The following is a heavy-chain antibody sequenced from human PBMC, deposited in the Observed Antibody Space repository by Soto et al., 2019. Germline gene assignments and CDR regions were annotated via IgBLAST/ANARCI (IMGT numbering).Heavy chain of an antibody. J-gene: IGHJ4*02. Sequence: QVQLHESGPGLVRPSQTLSLTCNVSGGSISTADYYWSWIRQPPGKGLEWIGYIYYRGSTYYIPSLESRVAISIDTSKNQFSLNLTSVTAADTAVYFCVSDYDSGGYIGYWGQGTLVTVSS. CDR1: GGSISTADYY. D-gene: IGHD3-22*01. CDR2: IYYRGST. CDR3: VSDYDSGGYIGY. V-gene: IGHV4-30-4*01.